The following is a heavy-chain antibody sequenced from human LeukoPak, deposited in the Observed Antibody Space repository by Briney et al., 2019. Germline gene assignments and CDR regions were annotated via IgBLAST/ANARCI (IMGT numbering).Heavy chain of an antibody. J-gene: IGHJ4*02. Sequence: GGSLRLSCAASGFTFSSHGMHWVRQAPGKGLECATFISYNGNNRYYADSVKGRFTISRDNSKNTLSLQMDSLRDEDSGVYYCARWTGADFSGYYDYWGQGTLVTVSS. V-gene: IGHV3-33*01. CDR2: ISYNGNNR. CDR1: GFTFSSHG. D-gene: IGHD3-22*01. CDR3: ARWTGADFSGYYDY.